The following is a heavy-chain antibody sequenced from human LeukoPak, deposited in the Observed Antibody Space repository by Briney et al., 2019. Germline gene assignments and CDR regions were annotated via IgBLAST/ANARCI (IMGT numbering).Heavy chain of an antibody. Sequence: GGSLRLSCAASGFTFSSYGIHWVRQAPGKGLEWVAATSYDGSDKYYADSVKGRFAISRDNSKNTLYLQMNSLRPEDTAVYYCAKSVDVVVVAAQDYWGQGTLVTVSS. J-gene: IGHJ4*02. V-gene: IGHV3-30*18. CDR3: AKSVDVVVVAAQDY. CDR1: GFTFSSYG. D-gene: IGHD2-15*01. CDR2: TSYDGSDK.